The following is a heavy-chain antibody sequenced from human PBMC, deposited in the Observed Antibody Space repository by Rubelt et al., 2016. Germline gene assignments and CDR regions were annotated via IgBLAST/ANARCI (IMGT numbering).Heavy chain of an antibody. CDR3: ARGDCSGGSCYAGFDY. J-gene: IGHJ4*02. CDR2: ISYDGSNK. V-gene: IGHV3-33*05. D-gene: IGHD2-15*01. Sequence: GLEWVAVISYDGSNKYYADSVKGRFTISRDNSKNTLYLQMNSLRAEDTAVYYCARGDCSGGSCYAGFDYWGQGILVTVSS.